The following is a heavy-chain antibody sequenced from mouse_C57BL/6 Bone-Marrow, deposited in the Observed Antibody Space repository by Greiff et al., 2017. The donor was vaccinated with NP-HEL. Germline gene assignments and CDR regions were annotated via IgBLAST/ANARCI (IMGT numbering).Heavy chain of an antibody. CDR3: AREYYGSSSSRYFDV. V-gene: IGHV1-69*01. CDR2: IDPSDSYT. Sequence: VQLQQPGAELVMPGASVKLSCKASGYTFTSYWMHWVKQRPGQGLEWIGEIDPSDSYTNYNQKFKGKSTLTVDKSSSTAYMQLSSLTSDDSAVYYCAREYYGSSSSRYFDVWGTGTTVTVSS. D-gene: IGHD1-1*01. J-gene: IGHJ1*03. CDR1: GYTFTSYW.